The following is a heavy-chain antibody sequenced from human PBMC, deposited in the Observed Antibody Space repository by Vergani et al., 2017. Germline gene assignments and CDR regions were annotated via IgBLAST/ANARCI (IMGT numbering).Heavy chain of an antibody. CDR2: IKQDGSEK. J-gene: IGHJ3*02. V-gene: IGHV3-7*01. CDR3: ARQYSGYDYELDSAFDI. CDR1: GFTFSSYW. Sequence: EVQLVESGGGLVQPGGSLRLSCAASGFTFSSYWMSWVRQAPGKGLEWVANIKQDGSEKYYVDSVKGRFTIPRDNAKNSLYLQMNSLRSEDTAVYYCARQYSGYDYELDSAFDIWGQGTMVTVSS. D-gene: IGHD5-12*01.